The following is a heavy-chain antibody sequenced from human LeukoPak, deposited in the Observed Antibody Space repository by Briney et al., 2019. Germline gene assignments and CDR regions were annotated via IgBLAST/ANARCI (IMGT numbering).Heavy chain of an antibody. J-gene: IGHJ4*02. V-gene: IGHV3-43*02. CDR3: AKGHFGAVHY. Sequence: GGSLRLSCAASGFTFGDYTMHWFRQPPGRGLQWVSLITGDGGTTSYAGSVKGRFTISRDNSKNSLSLHMNSLRNEDTALYYCAKGHFGAVHYWGQGTLVTVSS. CDR2: ITGDGGTT. D-gene: IGHD3-3*01. CDR1: GFTFGDYT.